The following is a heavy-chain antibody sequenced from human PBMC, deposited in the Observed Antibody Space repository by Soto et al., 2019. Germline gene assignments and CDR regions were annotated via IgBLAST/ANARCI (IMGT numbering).Heavy chain of an antibody. J-gene: IGHJ4*02. CDR3: ARGSNGYHFDY. D-gene: IGHD5-12*01. CDR1: GFTFGSYS. CDR2: ISSNGGST. Sequence: GGSLRLSCAASGFTFGSYSMHWVRQAPGKGLEYVSAISSNGGSTDYANSVKGRFTISRDNSKNTLYLQMGSLRAEDMAVYYCARGSNGYHFDYWGQGTLVTVSS. V-gene: IGHV3-64*01.